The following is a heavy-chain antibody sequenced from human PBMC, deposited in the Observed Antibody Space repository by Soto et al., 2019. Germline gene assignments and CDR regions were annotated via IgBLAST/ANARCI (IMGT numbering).Heavy chain of an antibody. CDR1: GFTFSSYW. CDR2: INSDGSST. CDR3: ARVGSWSGSYYYMDV. D-gene: IGHD3-3*01. Sequence: EVQLVESGGGLVQPGGSLRLSCAASGFTFSSYWMHWVRQVPGKGLVWVSRINSDGSSTSYADSVKGRFTISRDNAKNTLYLQMNSLRAEDTAVYYGARVGSWSGSYYYMDVWGKGTTVTVSS. V-gene: IGHV3-74*01. J-gene: IGHJ6*03.